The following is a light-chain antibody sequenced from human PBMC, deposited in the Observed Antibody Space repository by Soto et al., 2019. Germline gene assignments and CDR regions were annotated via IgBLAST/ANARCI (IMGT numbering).Light chain of an antibody. CDR2: DAS. J-gene: IGKJ1*01. Sequence: QVTHSPPTLSASVGDRVTITCRASQTISTWMAWYQQKPGKAPKLLVYDASTLQSGVASRFSGSGSGTEFTLIISGLQPDDSATYYCQQYTNTNNPWMFGQGTKVDI. CDR1: QTISTW. V-gene: IGKV1-5*01. CDR3: QQYTNTNNPWM.